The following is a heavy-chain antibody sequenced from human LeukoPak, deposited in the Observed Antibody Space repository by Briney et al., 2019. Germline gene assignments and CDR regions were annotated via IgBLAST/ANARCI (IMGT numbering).Heavy chain of an antibody. CDR1: GGSLSSYY. Sequence: SETLSLTCTLSGGSLSSYYWSCIRQPPGKGLEWIGYIYYSGSTTYNPSLKSRVTISVDTSKNQFSLKLSSVTAADTAVYYCARNGYYYYYGMDVWGQGTTVTVSS. J-gene: IGHJ6*02. V-gene: IGHV4-59*01. CDR3: ARNGYYYYYGMDV. D-gene: IGHD2-8*01. CDR2: IYYSGST.